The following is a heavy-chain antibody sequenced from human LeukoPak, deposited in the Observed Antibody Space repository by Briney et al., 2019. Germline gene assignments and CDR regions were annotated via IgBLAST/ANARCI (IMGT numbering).Heavy chain of an antibody. V-gene: IGHV4-59*01. CDR2: IYYSGST. J-gene: IGHJ4*02. CDR1: GGSISTYY. D-gene: IGHD1-26*01. Sequence: SETLSLTCTVSGGSISTYYWSWIRQPPGKGLEWIGYIYYSGSTNYNPSLKSRVTISVDTSKNQFSLKLSSVTAADTAVYYCARAVGGAVGYWGQGTLVTVSS. CDR3: ARAVGGAVGY.